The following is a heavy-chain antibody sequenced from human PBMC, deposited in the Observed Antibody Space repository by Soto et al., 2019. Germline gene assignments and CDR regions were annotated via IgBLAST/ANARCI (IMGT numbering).Heavy chain of an antibody. CDR3: ARDRVTMVRGVLYFQH. Sequence: AELCCKASGDTFTSSAMDCARQATGQRLEWMGWINAGNSNTKYSQKFQGRVTITRDTSASTAYIELSSLRSEDTAVYYCARDRVTMVRGVLYFQHWGQGTLVPVSS. V-gene: IGHV1-3*01. J-gene: IGHJ1*01. D-gene: IGHD3-10*01. CDR2: INAGNSNT. CDR1: GDTFTSSA.